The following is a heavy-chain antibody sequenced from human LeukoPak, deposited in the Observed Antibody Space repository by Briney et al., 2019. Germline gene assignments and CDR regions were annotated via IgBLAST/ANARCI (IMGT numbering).Heavy chain of an antibody. D-gene: IGHD2-15*01. Sequence: PSETLSLTCTVSGGSINTYYWNWIRQPAGKGLEWIGRIHTSGSSNYNPFLKSRVTMSVDMSKNQFSLRLTSVTAADTAVYYCAREHEYSIGSFYYGLDVWGQGTTVIVS. CDR1: GGSINTYY. CDR3: AREHEYSIGSFYYGLDV. J-gene: IGHJ6*02. V-gene: IGHV4-4*07. CDR2: IHTSGSS.